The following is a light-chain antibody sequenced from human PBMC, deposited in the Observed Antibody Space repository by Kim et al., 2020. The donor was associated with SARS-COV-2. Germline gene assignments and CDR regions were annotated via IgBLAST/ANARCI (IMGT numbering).Light chain of an antibody. CDR2: AAS. Sequence: GDRGNVTGRASQSNNTYLAWYQQKPGNAPNLLIFAASTLQTGVPARFSGSGSGTEFTLTISSLQPEDFATYYCQQFNSYPRTFGQGTKVDIK. V-gene: IGKV1-9*01. CDR3: QQFNSYPRT. J-gene: IGKJ1*01. CDR1: QSNNTY.